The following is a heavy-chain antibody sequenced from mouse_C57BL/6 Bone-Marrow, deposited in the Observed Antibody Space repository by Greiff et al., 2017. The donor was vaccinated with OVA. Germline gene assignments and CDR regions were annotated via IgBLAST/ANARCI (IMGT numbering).Heavy chain of an antibody. CDR1: GFTFSDYY. V-gene: IGHV5-12*01. CDR2: ISNGGGST. J-gene: IGHJ1*03. CDR3: ARGTAQANYWYFDV. Sequence: EVHLVESGGGLVQPGGSLKLSCAASGFTFSDYYMYWVRQTPEKRLEWVAYISNGGGSTYYPDTVKGRFTISRDNAKNTLYLQMSRLKSEDTAMYYCARGTAQANYWYFDVWGTGTTVTVSS. D-gene: IGHD3-2*02.